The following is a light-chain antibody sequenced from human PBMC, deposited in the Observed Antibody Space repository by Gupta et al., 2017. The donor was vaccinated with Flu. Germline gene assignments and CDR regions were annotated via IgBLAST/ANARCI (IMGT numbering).Light chain of an antibody. CDR2: END. V-gene: IGLV1-51*02. CDR3: GTWDNSLRAWV. J-gene: IGLJ3*02. CDR1: SSNIGKNY. Sequence: KVTISCSGSSSNIGKNYVSWYQQFPGTAPNLLIYENDKRPSGIPARFSGSKSDSSATLDIIGLETGDEADFYCGTWDNSLRAWVFGGGTTLTVL.